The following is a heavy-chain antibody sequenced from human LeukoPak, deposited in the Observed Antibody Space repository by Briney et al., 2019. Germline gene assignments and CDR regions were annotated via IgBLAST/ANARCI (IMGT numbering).Heavy chain of an antibody. Sequence: SETLSLTCTVSGGSISSYYWSWIRQHPGKGLEWIGYIYYSGSTYYNPSLKSRVTISVDTSKNQFSLKLSSVTAADTAVYYCARSASSDPVDYWGQGTLVTVSS. CDR1: GGSISSYY. J-gene: IGHJ4*02. V-gene: IGHV4-59*06. CDR3: ARSASSDPVDY. CDR2: IYYSGST. D-gene: IGHD2-15*01.